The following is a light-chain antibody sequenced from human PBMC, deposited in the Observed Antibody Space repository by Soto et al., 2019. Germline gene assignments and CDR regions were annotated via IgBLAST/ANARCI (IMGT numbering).Light chain of an antibody. CDR2: DAS. J-gene: IGKJ3*01. V-gene: IGKV3-11*01. CDR3: QQRSKWPFT. CDR1: QSVSKY. Sequence: EIALTQSPATLSVSPGERATLSCRASQSVSKYLAWYQHKPGQAPRLVISDASNRATGIPARFSGSGSGTDFTLTISSLEPEDFAVYYCQQRSKWPFTFGPGTKVDIK.